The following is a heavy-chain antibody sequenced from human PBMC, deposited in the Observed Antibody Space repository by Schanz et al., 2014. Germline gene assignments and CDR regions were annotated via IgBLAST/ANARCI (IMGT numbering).Heavy chain of an antibody. D-gene: IGHD2-15*01. CDR3: VRGSRGWSLDY. CDR2: SNAGNGNT. J-gene: IGHJ4*02. CDR1: GYTFISYA. Sequence: KVSFKASGYTFISYAIHWVGQAPGQRLEWMRWSNAGNGNTKYSQKFQGRVTIPRNTSASKAYMELSSLRFEDKAVYHCVRGSRGWSLDYGGQGSLVDDAS. V-gene: IGHV1-3*01.